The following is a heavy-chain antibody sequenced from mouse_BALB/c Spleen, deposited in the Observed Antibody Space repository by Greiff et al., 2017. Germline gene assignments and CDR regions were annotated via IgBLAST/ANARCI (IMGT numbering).Heavy chain of an antibody. J-gene: IGHJ3*01. V-gene: IGHV5-6-3*01. Sequence: DVQLVESGGGLVQPGGSLKLSCAASGFTFSSYGMSWVRQTPDKRLELVATINSNGGSTYYPDSVKGRFTISRDNAKNTLYLQMSSLKSEDTAMYYCARGGIYYGNYEGFAYWGQGTLVTVSA. CDR1: GFTFSSYG. CDR3: ARGGIYYGNYEGFAY. D-gene: IGHD2-1*01. CDR2: INSNGGST.